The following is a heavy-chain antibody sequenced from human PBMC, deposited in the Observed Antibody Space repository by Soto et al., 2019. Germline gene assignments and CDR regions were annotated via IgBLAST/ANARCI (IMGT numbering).Heavy chain of an antibody. J-gene: IGHJ6*02. Sequence: QVQLVQSGAEVKKPGSSVKVSCKASGGTFSSYTISWVRQAPGQGLEWMGGIIPVFGTTNYAQKFQGRVTLHADESTSTAYMELTSLRSEDTAVFDCARGRIAAAGTGYYYSAMAVWGQGTTVTVSS. CDR3: ARGRIAAAGTGYYYSAMAV. CDR2: IIPVFGTT. D-gene: IGHD6-25*01. CDR1: GGTFSSYT. V-gene: IGHV1-69*01.